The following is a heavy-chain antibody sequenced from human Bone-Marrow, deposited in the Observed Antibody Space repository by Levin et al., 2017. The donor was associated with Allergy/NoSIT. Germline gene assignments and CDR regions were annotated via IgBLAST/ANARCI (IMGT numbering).Heavy chain of an antibody. J-gene: IGHJ6*02. CDR1: GYGFTNYW. CDR2: IYPRDSDT. Sequence: GESLKISCQSSGYGFTNYWIAWVRQMPGKGLECMGIIYPRDSDTKYSPPFEGQVTISVDKSINTAYLQWNGLKASDTAMYYCARSGSSSFCAYHGMDVWGQGTTVIVSS. V-gene: IGHV5-51*01. CDR3: ARSGSSSFCAYHGMDV. D-gene: IGHD1-26*01.